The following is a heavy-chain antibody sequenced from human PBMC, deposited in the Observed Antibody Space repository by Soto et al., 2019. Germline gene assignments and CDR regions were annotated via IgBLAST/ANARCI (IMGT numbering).Heavy chain of an antibody. V-gene: IGHV4-39*01. CDR2: IYYSGST. CDR1: GGSFSGCY. D-gene: IGHD1-26*01. J-gene: IGHJ4*02. CDR3: ARWELLGSIDY. Sequence: NPSETLSLTCAGYGGSFSGCYWGWIRQPPEKGLEWIGSIYYSGSTYYNPSLKSRVTISVDTSKNQFSLKLSSVTAADTAVYYCARWELLGSIDYWGQGTLVTVSS.